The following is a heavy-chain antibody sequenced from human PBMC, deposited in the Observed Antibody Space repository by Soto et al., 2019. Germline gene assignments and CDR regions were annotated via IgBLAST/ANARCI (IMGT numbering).Heavy chain of an antibody. CDR2: IKQDGSEK. J-gene: IGHJ6*03. Sequence: GGSLRLSCAASGFTFSSYWMSWVRQAPGKGLEWVANIKQDGSEKYYVDSVKGRFTISRDNAKNSLYLQMNSLRAEDTAVYYCARAAEYYDFWSGFGEGYYYYYMDVWGKGTTVTVSS. V-gene: IGHV3-7*01. D-gene: IGHD3-3*01. CDR1: GFTFSSYW. CDR3: ARAAEYYDFWSGFGEGYYYYYMDV.